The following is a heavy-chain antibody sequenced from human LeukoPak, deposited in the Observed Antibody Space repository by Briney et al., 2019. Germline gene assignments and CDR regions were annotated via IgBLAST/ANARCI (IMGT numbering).Heavy chain of an antibody. CDR2: IYYSGST. Sequence: SETLSLTCTVSGGSINNSTYYWVWIRRPPGKGLEWIGNIYYSGSTNYNPSLKSRVTISVDTSKNQFPLKLSSVTAADTAVYYCTRGSIAYYYMDVWGKGTTVTISS. D-gene: IGHD3-22*01. CDR1: GGSINNSTYY. J-gene: IGHJ6*03. V-gene: IGHV4-39*06. CDR3: TRGSIAYYYMDV.